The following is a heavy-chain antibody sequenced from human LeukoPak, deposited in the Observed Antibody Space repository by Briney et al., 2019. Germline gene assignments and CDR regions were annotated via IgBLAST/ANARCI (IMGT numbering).Heavy chain of an antibody. J-gene: IGHJ4*02. D-gene: IGHD4-11*01. Sequence: SETLSLTCTVSGGSISDYFWSWIRQPPGKGLEWVGYVFYNGSTNYNPSLKSRVTISVDRSKNQFSLKLSSVTAAGTAVYYCARNSYSNYPPDYWGQGTLVTVSS. CDR1: GGSISDYF. CDR2: VFYNGST. CDR3: ARNSYSNYPPDY. V-gene: IGHV4-59*12.